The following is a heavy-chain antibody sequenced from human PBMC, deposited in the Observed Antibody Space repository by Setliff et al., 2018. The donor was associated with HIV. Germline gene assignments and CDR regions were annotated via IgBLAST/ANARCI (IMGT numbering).Heavy chain of an antibody. J-gene: IGHJ4*02. CDR2: ISSSSNYI. D-gene: IGHD1-26*01. CDR1: GLTFSSDS. Sequence: GGSLRLSCAAPGLTFSSDSMNWVRQAPGKGLEWVSSISSSSNYIYYADSVKGRFTISRDNAKNSLYLQMNSLRVEDTAVYYCARDDLSWEGGIDYWGQGALVTVSS. V-gene: IGHV3-21*04. CDR3: ARDDLSWEGGIDY.